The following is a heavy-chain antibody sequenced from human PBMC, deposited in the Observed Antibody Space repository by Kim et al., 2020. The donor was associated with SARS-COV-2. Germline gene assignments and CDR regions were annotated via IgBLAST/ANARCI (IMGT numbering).Heavy chain of an antibody. CDR2: IKSKTDGGTT. J-gene: IGHJ5*02. D-gene: IGHD2-2*01. V-gene: IGHV3-15*01. CDR3: GGGYCTSSNCIWFDP. CDR1: GFLFSKAW. Sequence: GGSLRLSCAASGFLFSKAWMSWVRQAPGKGLEWVGRIKSKTDGGTTDYAAPVKGRFTISRDDSKDTLYLQMNSLKTEDTAVYYCGGGYCTSSNCIWFDPGGQGTLVTVSS.